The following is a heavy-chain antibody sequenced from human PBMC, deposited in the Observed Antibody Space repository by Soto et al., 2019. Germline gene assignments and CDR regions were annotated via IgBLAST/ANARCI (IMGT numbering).Heavy chain of an antibody. CDR2: ISSSSSYI. V-gene: IGHV3-21*01. CDR3: ARDRYSNSELGGMDV. Sequence: GGLLNHCCAASGCTFSSHGSNWVSQAPGKGLEWVSSISSSSSYIYYADSVKGRFTISRDNAKNSLYLQMNSLRAEDTAVYYCARDRYSNSELGGMDVWGQGTTVTVSS. J-gene: IGHJ6*02. D-gene: IGHD4-4*01. CDR1: GCTFSSHG.